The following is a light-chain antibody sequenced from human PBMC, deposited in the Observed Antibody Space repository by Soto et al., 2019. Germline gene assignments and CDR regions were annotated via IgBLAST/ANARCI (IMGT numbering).Light chain of an antibody. CDR1: SSYVGGYHY. CDR2: DVS. Sequence: QSVLTHPRSVSRSPGQSFTISCTGTSSYVGGYHYVSWYQQHPGKAPKLMIYDVSKRPSGVPDRFSGSKSGNKASLTISCLQADDEADYSCCSYAGGYRSIVLGNGTKGTV. J-gene: IGLJ1*01. V-gene: IGLV2-11*01. CDR3: CSYAGGYRSIV.